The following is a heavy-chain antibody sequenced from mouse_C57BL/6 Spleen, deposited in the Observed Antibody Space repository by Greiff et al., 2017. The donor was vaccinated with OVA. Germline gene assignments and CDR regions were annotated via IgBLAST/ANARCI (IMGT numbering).Heavy chain of an antibody. CDR1: GYAFSSYW. CDR2: IYPGDGDT. D-gene: IGHD2-1*01. J-gene: IGHJ3*01. CDR3: AREEAYGNPFAY. Sequence: QVQLQQSGAELVKPGASVKISCKASGYAFSSYWMNWVKQRPGKGLEWIGQIYPGDGDTNYNGKFKGKATLTADKSSSTAYMQLSSLTSEDSAVYFCAREEAYGNPFAYWGRGTLVTVSA. V-gene: IGHV1-80*01.